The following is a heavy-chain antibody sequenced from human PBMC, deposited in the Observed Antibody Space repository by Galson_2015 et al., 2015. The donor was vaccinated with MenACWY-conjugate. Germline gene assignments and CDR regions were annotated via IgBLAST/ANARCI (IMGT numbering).Heavy chain of an antibody. D-gene: IGHD5-24*01. Sequence: SLRLSCAASGFTFSSYAMTWVRQAPGKGLEWVSAIRGSGGNTYYADSVKGRFTISRDNSKNTLYLQMNSLRVADTAVYYCVSGRDGYNSRYDYWGQGTLVTVSS. CDR2: IRGSGGNT. CDR1: GFTFSSYA. J-gene: IGHJ4*02. CDR3: VSGRDGYNSRYDY. V-gene: IGHV3-23*01.